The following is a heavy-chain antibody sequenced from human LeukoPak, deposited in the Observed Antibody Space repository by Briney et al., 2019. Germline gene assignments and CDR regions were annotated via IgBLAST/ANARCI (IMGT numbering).Heavy chain of an antibody. V-gene: IGHV3-21*01. CDR1: GFTFSSYS. Sequence: GGSLRLSCAASGFTFSSYSMNWVRQAPGKGLEWVSSISSSSSYIYYADSVKGRFTISRDNAKNSLYLQMNSLRAEDTAVYYCARAASAGYSSSWLDYYYYMDVWGKGTTVTVSS. CDR2: ISSSSSYI. D-gene: IGHD6-13*01. CDR3: ARAASAGYSSSWLDYYYYMDV. J-gene: IGHJ6*03.